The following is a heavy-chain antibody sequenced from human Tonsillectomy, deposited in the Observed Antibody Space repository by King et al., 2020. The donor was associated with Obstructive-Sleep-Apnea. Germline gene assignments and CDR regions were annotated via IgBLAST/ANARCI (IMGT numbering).Heavy chain of an antibody. CDR1: GFTFSSYS. Sequence: QLVQSGGGLVKPGGSLRLSCAASGFTFSSYSMNWVRQAPGKGLEWVSSINSSSSYIYYADSLKGRFTISRDNAKNSLYLQINSLRAEDTAVYYCARGLTAGGAPTDFGYWGQGTLVTVSS. D-gene: IGHD6-19*01. CDR3: ARGLTAGGAPTDFGY. J-gene: IGHJ4*02. V-gene: IGHV3-21*01. CDR2: INSSSSYI.